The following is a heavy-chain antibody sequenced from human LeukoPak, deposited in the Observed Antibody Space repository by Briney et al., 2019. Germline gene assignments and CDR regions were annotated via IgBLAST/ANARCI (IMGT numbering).Heavy chain of an antibody. V-gene: IGHV3-48*03. D-gene: IGHD3-10*02. CDR1: GFTFSSYE. J-gene: IGHJ6*04. Sequence: GGSLRLSGAASGFTFSSYEMNWVRQAPGKGLEWVSYISSSGSTIYYADSVKGRFTISRDNAKNSLYLQMNSLRAEDTAVYYCAELGITMIGGVWGKGTTVTISS. CDR2: ISSSGSTI. CDR3: AELGITMIGGV.